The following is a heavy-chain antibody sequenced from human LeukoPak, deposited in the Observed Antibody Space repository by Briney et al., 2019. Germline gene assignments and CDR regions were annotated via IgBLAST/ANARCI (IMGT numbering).Heavy chain of an antibody. CDR1: GGSISSGGYY. CDR3: ARHPMFPERRPWHFDL. D-gene: IGHD3-10*02. V-gene: IGHV4-31*03. CDR2: IYYSGST. Sequence: PSQTLSLTCTVSGGSISSGGYYWSWIRQHPGKGLEWIGYIYYSGSTYYNPSLKSRVTISVDTSKNQFSLKLSSVTAADTAVYYCARHPMFPERRPWHFDLWGRGTLVTVSS. J-gene: IGHJ2*01.